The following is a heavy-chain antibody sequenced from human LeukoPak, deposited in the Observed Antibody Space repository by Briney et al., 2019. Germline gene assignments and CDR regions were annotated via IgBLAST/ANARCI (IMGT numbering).Heavy chain of an antibody. CDR2: IYYSGSS. CDR3: ARGSGIKLDY. CDR1: GGSFSSYY. D-gene: IGHD3-10*01. J-gene: IGHJ4*02. V-gene: IGHV4-59*01. Sequence: SETLSLTCTVSGGSFSSYYLSWIRQPPGKGLEWVGYIYYSGSSNYYPSLKSRVTISVDTSKNQFSLKLSSVTAADTAVYYCARGSGIKLDYWGQGTLVTVSS.